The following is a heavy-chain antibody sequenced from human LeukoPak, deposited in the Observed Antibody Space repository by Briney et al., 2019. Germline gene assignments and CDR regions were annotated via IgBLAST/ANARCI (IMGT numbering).Heavy chain of an antibody. CDR3: ARVLRIPKKGPVVTLNRALDY. CDR2: ISYDGSNK. J-gene: IGHJ4*02. D-gene: IGHD4-23*01. Sequence: GSLRLSCAASGFTFSSYAMHWVRQAPGKGLEWVAVISYDGSNKYYADSVKGRFTISRDNSKNTLYLQMNSLRAEDTAVYYCARVLRIPKKGPVVTLNRALDYWGQGTLVTVSS. V-gene: IGHV3-30*04. CDR1: GFTFSSYA.